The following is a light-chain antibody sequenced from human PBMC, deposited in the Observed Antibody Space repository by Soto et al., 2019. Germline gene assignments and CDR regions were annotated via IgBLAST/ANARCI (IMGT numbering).Light chain of an antibody. V-gene: IGLV7-46*01. CDR3: LLYYPGARPL. Sequence: QTVVTQEPSLTVSPGGTVTLTCGSTTGAVTSGHYPYWFQQKPGQAPRTLIYDTSNKHSWTPARFSGSLLGVKAALTLSGAHPEDEAEYHCLLYYPGARPLFGGGTKLTVL. CDR2: DTS. CDR1: TGAVTSGHY. J-gene: IGLJ2*01.